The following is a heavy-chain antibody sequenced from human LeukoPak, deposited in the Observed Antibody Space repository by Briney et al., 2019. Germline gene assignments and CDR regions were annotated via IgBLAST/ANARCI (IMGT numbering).Heavy chain of an antibody. J-gene: IGHJ3*02. Sequence: SVKVSCNASGGTFSSYTISWVRQAPGQGLEWMGRIIPILGIANYAQKFQGRVTITADKSTSTAYMELSSLRSEDTAVYYCARFSGRSRDRRDAFDIWGQGTMVTVSS. D-gene: IGHD1-26*01. CDR1: GGTFSSYT. CDR3: ARFSGRSRDRRDAFDI. CDR2: IIPILGIA. V-gene: IGHV1-69*02.